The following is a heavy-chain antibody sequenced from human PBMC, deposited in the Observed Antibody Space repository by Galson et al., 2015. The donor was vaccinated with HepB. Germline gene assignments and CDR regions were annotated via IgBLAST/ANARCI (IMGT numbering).Heavy chain of an antibody. CDR3: AKDLGGSGSFHY. CDR1: GFTFTIPA. D-gene: IGHD3-10*01. Sequence: SLRLSCAASGFTFTIPAMHWVRQTPGKGLEWVSIISNDGTTTYYADSVKGRFTISRDNSMNTVYLQMNSLTPDDTAVYYCAKDLGGSGSFHYWGQGILVSVSS. CDR2: ISNDGTTT. J-gene: IGHJ4*02. V-gene: IGHV3-30-3*01.